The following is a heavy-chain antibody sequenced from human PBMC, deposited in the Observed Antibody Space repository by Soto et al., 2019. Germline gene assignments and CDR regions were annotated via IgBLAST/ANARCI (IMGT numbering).Heavy chain of an antibody. D-gene: IGHD1-7*01. V-gene: IGHV3-74*01. CDR3: AKAGDWNYVFDF. Sequence: GGSLRLSCAASGFSFTHYRIHWVRQVPGKGLEWVCRVNADGSSTNYAGFAKGRFTISRDNSKNTAYLEMNNLRADDTALYYCAKAGDWNYVFDFWGQGTSVTVPQ. CDR2: VNADGSST. J-gene: IGHJ4*02. CDR1: GFSFTHYR.